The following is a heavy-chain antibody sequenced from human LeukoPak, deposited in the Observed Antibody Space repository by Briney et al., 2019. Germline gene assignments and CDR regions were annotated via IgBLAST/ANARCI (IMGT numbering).Heavy chain of an antibody. J-gene: IGHJ6*03. CDR1: GGSISSYY. CDR2: IYTSGST. CDR3: AREKSGYPTYYYYYMDV. V-gene: IGHV4-4*07. Sequence: SETLSLTCTVSGGSISSYYWSWIRKPAGKGLESIGRIYTSGSTNYNPSLKSRVTMSVDTSKNQFSLKLSSVTAADTAVYYCAREKSGYPTYYYYYMDVWGKGTAVTISS. D-gene: IGHD6-13*01.